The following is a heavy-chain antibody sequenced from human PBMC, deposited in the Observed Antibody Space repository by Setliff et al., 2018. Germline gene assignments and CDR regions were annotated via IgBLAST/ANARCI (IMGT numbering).Heavy chain of an antibody. J-gene: IGHJ6*02. CDR2: INGDGSIV. CDR3: ANLNLGRYCSGGSCPYGMDV. D-gene: IGHD2-15*01. Sequence: QPGGSLRLSCATSWFIFSDHYMHWVRQRPGEGLVWVARINGDGSIVGHADSVKGRFTISRDNSKNTLYLQMNSLRAEDTAVYYCANLNLGRYCSGGSCPYGMDVWGQGTTVTVSS. V-gene: IGHV3-74*01. CDR1: WFIFSDHY.